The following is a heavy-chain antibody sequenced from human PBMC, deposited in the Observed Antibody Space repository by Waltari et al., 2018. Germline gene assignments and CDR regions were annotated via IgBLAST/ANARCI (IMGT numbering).Heavy chain of an antibody. J-gene: IGHJ3*01. CDR3: ATYMGASVGTAAFDV. D-gene: IGHD1-1*01. V-gene: IGHV4-39*01. CDR2: VSYSGTT. CDR1: GVSITSNRHY. Sequence: QLQLQESGPRLVRPSETLSLICPVPGVSITSNRHYWAWIRQSPGQGLEWIGTVSYSGTTYISPSLKSRVSVSRDTSKNQVSLILGSVTAADMAVYYCATYMGASVGTAAFDVWGQGTMVTVSS.